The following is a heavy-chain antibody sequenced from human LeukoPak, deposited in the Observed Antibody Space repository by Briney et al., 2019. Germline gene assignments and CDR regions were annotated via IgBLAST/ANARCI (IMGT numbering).Heavy chain of an antibody. Sequence: ASVKVSCKASGYRFTGYYIHWVRQAPGQGLEWMGWINPNSGGTNYAQKFQGRVTMTTDTSMSTAYMELSRLTSDDTAVYYCARAGGRSWFDPWGQGTLVTVSS. CDR3: ARAGGRSWFDP. J-gene: IGHJ5*02. CDR2: INPNSGGT. CDR1: GYRFTGYY. V-gene: IGHV1-2*02.